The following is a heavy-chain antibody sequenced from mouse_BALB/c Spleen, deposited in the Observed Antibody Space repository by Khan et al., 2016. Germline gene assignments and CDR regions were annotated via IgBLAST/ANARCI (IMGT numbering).Heavy chain of an antibody. J-gene: IGHJ3*01. CDR1: GYSITSDYA. V-gene: IGHV3-2*02. CDR2: ISYSGST. D-gene: IGHD2-14*01. CDR3: TRNEDRYERTWFAY. Sequence: EVQLQESGPGLVKPSQSLSLTCTVTGYSITSDYAWNWIRQFPGNKLEWMGYISYSGSTSYNPSLKSRISITLDTSKHQFFLQLNSLTTEDTATYYCTRNEDRYERTWFAYWDQETLVTVSA.